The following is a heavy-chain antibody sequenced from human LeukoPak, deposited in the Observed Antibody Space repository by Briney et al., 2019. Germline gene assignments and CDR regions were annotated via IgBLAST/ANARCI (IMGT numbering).Heavy chain of an antibody. J-gene: IGHJ4*02. CDR2: ISYDGSNK. CDR3: ARDSLRYCSGDSCYYNY. CDR1: GFTFSSYA. V-gene: IGHV3-30*04. D-gene: IGHD2-15*01. Sequence: PGGSLRLSCAASGFTFSSYAMHWVRQAPGKGLEWVAVISYDGSNKYYADSVKGRFTIPRDNAKNSLYLQMNSLRAEDTAVYSCARDSLRYCSGDSCYYNYWGQGTLVTVSS.